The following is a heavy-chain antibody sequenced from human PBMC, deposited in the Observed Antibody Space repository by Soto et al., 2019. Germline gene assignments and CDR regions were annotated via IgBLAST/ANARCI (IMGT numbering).Heavy chain of an antibody. V-gene: IGHV4-4*07. CDR3: ARDFCCVTPPSKNNWFDP. J-gene: IGHJ5*02. Sequence: KPSETLSLTCTVSGGSISSYYWSWIRQPAGKGLEWIGRIYTSGSTNYNPSLKSRVTMSVDTSKNQFSLKLSSVTAAVTAVYYCARDFCCVTPPSKNNWFDPWGQGTLVTVSS. D-gene: IGHD3-3*01. CDR2: IYTSGST. CDR1: GGSISSYY.